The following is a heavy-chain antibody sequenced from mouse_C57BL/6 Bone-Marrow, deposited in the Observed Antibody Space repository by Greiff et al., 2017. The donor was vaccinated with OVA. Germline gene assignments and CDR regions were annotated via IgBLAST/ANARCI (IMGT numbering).Heavy chain of an antibody. Sequence: VQLQQSGPGLVQPSQSLSITCTVSGFSLTSYGVHWVRQSPGKGLEWLGVIWSGGSTDCNAAFISRLSISKDNSKSQVFFKMNSLQADDTAIYYCANYYGSSLFAYWGQGTLVTVSA. D-gene: IGHD1-1*01. CDR2: IWSGGST. CDR1: GFSLTSYG. J-gene: IGHJ3*01. V-gene: IGHV2-2*01. CDR3: ANYYGSSLFAY.